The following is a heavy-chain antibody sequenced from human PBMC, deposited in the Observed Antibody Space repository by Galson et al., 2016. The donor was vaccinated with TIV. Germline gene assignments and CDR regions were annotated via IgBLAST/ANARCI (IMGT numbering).Heavy chain of an antibody. CDR3: ATSTRPNDLDY. J-gene: IGHJ4*02. D-gene: IGHD1-1*01. V-gene: IGHV3-30*04. CDR1: VFTVSNYA. Sequence: SLRLSCAASVFTVSNYAMHWVRQAPGKGLEWVAVISYAGSNKWYADSVKGRFTISRDTSKNTLYLQMNGLRAEDLAVYYCATSTRPNDLDYWGQGILVTVSS. CDR2: ISYAGSNK.